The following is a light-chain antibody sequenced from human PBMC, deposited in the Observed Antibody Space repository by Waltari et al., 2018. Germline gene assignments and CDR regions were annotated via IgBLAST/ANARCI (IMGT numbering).Light chain of an antibody. V-gene: IGLV2-14*01. CDR2: DVR. CDR3: SSQSSNDVVL. CDR1: SNDVGGYNF. J-gene: IGLJ2*01. Sequence: QSALTQPASVSGSPGKSVTIFCAGTSNDVGGYNFVLLYQEHPGQAPRVIFYDVRDRPSGFSDRFSGSKSGNTASLTISGLQAEDEADYYCSSQSSNDVVLFGGGTKLTVL.